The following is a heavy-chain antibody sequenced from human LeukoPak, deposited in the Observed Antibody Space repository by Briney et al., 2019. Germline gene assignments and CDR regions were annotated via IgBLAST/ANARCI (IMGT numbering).Heavy chain of an antibody. Sequence: GGSLRLSCAASGFTFSGYWMHWVRQAPGKGLVWVSRINTDGSSTSYADSVKGRFTISRDNVKNRLYVQVNSLRAEDTAVYYCATGSGLWSPDYWGQGTLVTVSS. CDR1: GFTFSGYW. D-gene: IGHD5-18*01. CDR3: ATGSGLWSPDY. V-gene: IGHV3-74*01. CDR2: INTDGSST. J-gene: IGHJ4*02.